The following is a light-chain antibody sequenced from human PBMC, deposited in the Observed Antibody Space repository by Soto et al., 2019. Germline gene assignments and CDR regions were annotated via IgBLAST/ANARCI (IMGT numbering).Light chain of an antibody. J-gene: IGKJ4*01. CDR2: GAS. CDR1: QDIGNX. V-gene: IGKV3-20*01. CDR3: QHYGSSPGLT. Sequence: GDRVTITCQVSQDIGNXLVXXQXXPXXXXXLXXXGASSRATGIPDRFSASGSGTDFTLTISRLESEDSAVYYCQHYGSSPGLTFGGGTKVDI.